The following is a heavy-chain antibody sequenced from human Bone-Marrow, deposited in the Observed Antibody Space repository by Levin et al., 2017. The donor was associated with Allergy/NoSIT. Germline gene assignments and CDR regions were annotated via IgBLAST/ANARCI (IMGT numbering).Heavy chain of an antibody. CDR1: GFTFSSYG. J-gene: IGHJ4*02. Sequence: GESLKISCAASGFTFSSYGMHWVRQAPGKGLEWVAVISYDGSNKYYADSVKGRFTISRDNSKNTLYLQMNSLRAEDTAVYYCAKGTNNDPEMPYWGQGTLVTVSS. CDR3: AKGTNNDPEMPY. V-gene: IGHV3-30*18. D-gene: IGHD1-14*01. CDR2: ISYDGSNK.